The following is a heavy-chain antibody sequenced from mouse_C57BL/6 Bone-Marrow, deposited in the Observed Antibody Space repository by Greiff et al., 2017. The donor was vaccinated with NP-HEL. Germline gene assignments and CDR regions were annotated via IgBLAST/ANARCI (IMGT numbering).Heavy chain of an antibody. D-gene: IGHD1-1*01. CDR3: ARNYYGSSGAY. CDR2: ISSGSGTI. V-gene: IGHV5-17*01. CDR1: GFTFSDYG. Sequence: EVQVVESGGGLVKPGGSLKLSCAASGFTFSDYGMHWVRQAPEKGLEWVGYISSGSGTIYYADTVKGRFTISRDNAKNTLFLQMTSLRSEDTAMYYCARNYYGSSGAYWGQGTLVTVSA. J-gene: IGHJ3*01.